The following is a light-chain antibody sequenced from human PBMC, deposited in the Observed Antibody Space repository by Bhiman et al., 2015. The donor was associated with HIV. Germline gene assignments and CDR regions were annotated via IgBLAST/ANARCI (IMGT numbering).Light chain of an antibody. CDR3: CSYAGSSPVV. CDR2: DVS. V-gene: IGLV2-23*02. CDR1: SSDVGGYNY. J-gene: IGLJ2*01. Sequence: QSALTQPASVSGSPGQSITISCTGTSSDVGGYNYVSWYQQHPGKAPKLMIYDVSKRPSGVSNRFSGSKSGNTASLTISGLQAEDEADYCCSYAGSSPVVFGGGTKLTVL.